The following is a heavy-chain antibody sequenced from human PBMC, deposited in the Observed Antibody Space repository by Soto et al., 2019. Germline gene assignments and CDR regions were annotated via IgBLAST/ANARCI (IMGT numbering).Heavy chain of an antibody. V-gene: IGHV4-34*01. CDR2: INHSGST. Sequence: SETLSLTCAVYGGSFSGYYWSWIRQPPGKGLEWIGEINHSGSTNYNPSLKSRVTISVDTSKNQFSLKLSSVTAADTAVYYCARGGIPYYDFWSGPKYYYYYYMEVWGKGTTVTVSS. CDR3: ARGGIPYYDFWSGPKYYYYYYMEV. CDR1: GGSFSGYY. J-gene: IGHJ6*03. D-gene: IGHD3-3*01.